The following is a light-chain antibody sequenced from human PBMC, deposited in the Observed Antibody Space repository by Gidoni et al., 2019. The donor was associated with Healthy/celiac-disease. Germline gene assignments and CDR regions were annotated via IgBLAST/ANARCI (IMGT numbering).Light chain of an antibody. CDR1: QDISNY. CDR3: QQYDNLPFT. J-gene: IGKJ3*01. CDR2: DAS. Sequence: DIQMTQSPSSLSASVGDRVTITCQASQDISNYLNWYQQKPGKAPKLLIYDASNLETGVPSRFSGSGSGTDFTFTISSLQPEDIATYYCQQYDNLPFTFXXXPKWISN. V-gene: IGKV1-33*01.